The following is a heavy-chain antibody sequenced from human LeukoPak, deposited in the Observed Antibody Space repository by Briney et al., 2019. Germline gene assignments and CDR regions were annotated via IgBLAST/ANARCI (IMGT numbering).Heavy chain of an antibody. J-gene: IGHJ4*02. CDR2: ISGGGGST. CDR1: GFTVSSYG. D-gene: IGHD3-10*01. V-gene: IGHV3-23*01. Sequence: GGSLRLSCAACGFTVSSYGMSWVRQAPGKGLEWVSAISGGGGSTYYADSVKGRFTISRDKSKNSLYLQMNSLRPEDTAMYYCTGENYYFDHWGQGALVTVSS. CDR3: TGENYYFDH.